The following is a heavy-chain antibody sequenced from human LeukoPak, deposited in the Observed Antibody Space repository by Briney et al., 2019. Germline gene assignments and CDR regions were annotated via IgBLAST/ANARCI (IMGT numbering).Heavy chain of an antibody. Sequence: SQTLSLTCAISGDSVSSNSAAWNWIRQSPSRGLEWLGRTYYRSKWYNDYAVSVKSRITINPDTSKNQFSLQLNSVPPEDTAVYYCAKGYSYGYYYFYYYGMDVWGQGTTVTVSS. CDR1: GDSVSSNSAA. J-gene: IGHJ6*02. V-gene: IGHV6-1*01. CDR2: TYYRSKWYN. CDR3: AKGYSYGYYYFYYYGMDV. D-gene: IGHD5-18*01.